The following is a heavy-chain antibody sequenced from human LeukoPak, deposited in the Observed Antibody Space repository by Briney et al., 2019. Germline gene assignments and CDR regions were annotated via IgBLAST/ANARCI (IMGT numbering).Heavy chain of an antibody. V-gene: IGHV3-53*01. CDR1: GFTVSSNS. J-gene: IGHJ4*02. CDR3: ARRAGAYSHHYDY. CDR2: IYSDNT. Sequence: PGGSLTLSCTVSGFTVSSNSMSWVRQPPGKVLEWVAFIYSDNTHYSDCVKGRFTISRDNSKNTLYLQMNSLRAEDTAVYDCARRAGAYSHHYDYWGKGTMVTVSS. D-gene: IGHD4/OR15-4a*01.